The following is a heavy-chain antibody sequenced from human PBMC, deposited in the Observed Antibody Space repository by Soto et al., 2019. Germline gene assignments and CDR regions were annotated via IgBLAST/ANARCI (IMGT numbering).Heavy chain of an antibody. CDR2: ISYDGSNE. J-gene: IGHJ4*02. CDR1: GFTFSSYA. V-gene: IGHV3-30-3*01. D-gene: IGHD3-3*01. Sequence: GGSLRLSCAASGFTFSSYAMHWVRQAPGKGLEWVAVISYDGSNEYYADSVKGRSTISRDNSKNTLYLQVNSLRAEDTAMYYCTRETMTIRLYFDYWGQGALVTVSS. CDR3: TRETMTIRLYFDY.